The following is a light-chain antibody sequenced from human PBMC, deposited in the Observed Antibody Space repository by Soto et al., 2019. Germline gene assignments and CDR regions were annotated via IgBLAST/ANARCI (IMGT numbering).Light chain of an antibody. J-gene: IGKJ4*01. CDR2: DAS. CDR1: QDISNY. Sequence: DIQMTQSPSSLSASVGDRVTITCQASQDISNYLAWYQQKPGRAPKVLIYDASSLETGVPSRFSGSGSGTDFTFTISSLQAEDFATYYCQQYDNLPLTFGGGTKVEIK. CDR3: QQYDNLPLT. V-gene: IGKV1-33*01.